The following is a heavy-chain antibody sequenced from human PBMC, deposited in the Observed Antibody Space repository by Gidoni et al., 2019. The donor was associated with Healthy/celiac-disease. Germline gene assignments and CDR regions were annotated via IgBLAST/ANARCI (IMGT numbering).Heavy chain of an antibody. CDR1: GFSLSTTGLC. Sequence: HGTWRESGPALVKRNQTLTLTGTFCGFSLSTTGLCVRRIRQPPGKAREWLARIDWDDDTYSSPSLKTRLTISKDTSNSHVVLTMTNMDPVDTSMYYCVRRLTYYYDSSCYLQLHDAFDIWGQGTMVTVSS. CDR2: IDWDDDT. D-gene: IGHD3-22*01. CDR3: VRRLTYYYDSSCYLQLHDAFDI. J-gene: IGHJ3*02. V-gene: IGHV2-70*15.